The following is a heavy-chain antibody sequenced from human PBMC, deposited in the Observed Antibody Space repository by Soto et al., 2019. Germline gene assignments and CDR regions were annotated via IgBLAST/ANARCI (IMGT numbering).Heavy chain of an antibody. D-gene: IGHD3-22*01. CDR2: IIPIFGTA. Sequence: VKVSCKASGGTFSSYAISWVRQAPGQGLEWMGGIIPIFGTANYAQKFQGRVTITADESTSTAYMELSSLRSEDTAVYYCARYDANLYYYDRSGPHAFDIWGQGTMVTVSS. J-gene: IGHJ3*02. CDR1: GGTFSSYA. CDR3: ARYDANLYYYDRSGPHAFDI. V-gene: IGHV1-69*13.